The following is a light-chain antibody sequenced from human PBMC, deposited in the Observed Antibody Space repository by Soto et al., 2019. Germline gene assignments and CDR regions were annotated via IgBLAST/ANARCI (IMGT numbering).Light chain of an antibody. CDR2: GAS. Sequence: EIVMTQSPATLSVSPGERATLSCRASQSVATNLAWYQQKPGQPPRLLIYGASTRTTGIPARFSGSGSGTEFTITISSLQSVDFEVYSCQQYNNWPWTFGQGTKVDIK. CDR3: QQYNNWPWT. V-gene: IGKV3-15*01. CDR1: QSVATN. J-gene: IGKJ1*01.